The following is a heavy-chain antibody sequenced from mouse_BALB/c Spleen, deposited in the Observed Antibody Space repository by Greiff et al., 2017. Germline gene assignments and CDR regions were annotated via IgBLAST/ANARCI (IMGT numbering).Heavy chain of an antibody. J-gene: IGHJ2*01. CDR1: GYTFTNYW. Sequence: VQLQQSGAELVRPGTSVKISCKASGYTFTNYWLGWVKQRPGHGLEWIGDIYPGGGYTNYNEKFKGKATLTAATSSSTAYMQLSSLTSEDSAVYFCARSAYGSAFDYWGQGTTLTVSS. D-gene: IGHD1-1*01. CDR3: ARSAYGSAFDY. CDR2: IYPGGGYT. V-gene: IGHV1-63*02.